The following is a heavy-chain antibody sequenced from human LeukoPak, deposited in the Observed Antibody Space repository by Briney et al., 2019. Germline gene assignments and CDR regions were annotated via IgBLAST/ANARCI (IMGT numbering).Heavy chain of an antibody. CDR3: ARLDRAGYDSSGYYYVY. Sequence: GGSLRLSCAASGFTFSSYSMNWVRQAPGKGLEWVSSISSSSSYIYYADSVKGRFTISRDNAKNSLYLQMNSLRAEDTAVYYCARLDRAGYDSSGYYYVYWGQGTLVTVSS. V-gene: IGHV3-21*01. CDR2: ISSSSSYI. J-gene: IGHJ4*02. D-gene: IGHD3-22*01. CDR1: GFTFSSYS.